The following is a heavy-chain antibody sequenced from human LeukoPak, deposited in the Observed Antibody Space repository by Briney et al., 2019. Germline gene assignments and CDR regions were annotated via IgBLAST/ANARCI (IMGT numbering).Heavy chain of an antibody. CDR1: GGSISSYY. J-gene: IGHJ5*02. D-gene: IGHD3-10*01. CDR2: LYHSGTP. CDR3: ARTYGSGSYDFDP. V-gene: IGHV4-59*01. Sequence: PSETLSLTCTVSGGSISSYYWSWIRQPPGKGLEWIGYLYHSGTPNYNPSLKSRVTISVDTSKNQFSLKLSSVTAADTAVYYCARTYGSGSYDFDPWGQGTLVTVSS.